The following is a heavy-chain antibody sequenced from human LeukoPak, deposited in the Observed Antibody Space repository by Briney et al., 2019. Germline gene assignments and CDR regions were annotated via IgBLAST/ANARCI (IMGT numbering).Heavy chain of an antibody. CDR3: ARDQESVRGSYSDY. CDR2: IKQDGSEK. J-gene: IGHJ4*02. CDR1: GFTFSSYA. Sequence: GSLRLSYAASGFTFSSYAMSWVRQAPGKGLGWVANIKQDGSEKYYVDSVKGRFTISTDNAKNSLYLQMNSQRAEDTAVYYCARDQESVRGSYSDYWGQGTLVTVSS. V-gene: IGHV3-7*01. D-gene: IGHD1-26*01.